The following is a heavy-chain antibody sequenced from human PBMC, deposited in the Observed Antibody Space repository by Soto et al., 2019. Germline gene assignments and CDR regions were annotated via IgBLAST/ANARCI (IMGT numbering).Heavy chain of an antibody. CDR2: ITYSGST. Sequence: SETLSLTCTVYGGSISGYYWTWIRQPPGKGLEWIGDITYSGSTNYNPSLKSRVTISVDTSKNQLSLKLSSVTAADTAVYYCASGGRYYDSSSYSVDFWGQGTLVTVSS. CDR1: GGSISGYY. CDR3: ASGGRYYDSSSYSVDF. J-gene: IGHJ4*02. V-gene: IGHV4-59*01. D-gene: IGHD3-22*01.